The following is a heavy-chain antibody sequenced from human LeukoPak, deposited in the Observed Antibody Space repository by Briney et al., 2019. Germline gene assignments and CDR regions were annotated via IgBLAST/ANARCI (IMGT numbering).Heavy chain of an antibody. V-gene: IGHV1-18*04. Sequence: GASVKVSCKAPGYTFTIHGIHWVRQAPGQGLEWMAYITPHTGNTDYAPKFQGRLTVTADKSTSTAYMELSSLRSEDTAVYYCASTGPMDPVLNDYWGQGTLVTVSS. J-gene: IGHJ4*02. CDR3: ASTGPMDPVLNDY. CDR2: ITPHTGNT. CDR1: GYTFTIHG. D-gene: IGHD3-10*01.